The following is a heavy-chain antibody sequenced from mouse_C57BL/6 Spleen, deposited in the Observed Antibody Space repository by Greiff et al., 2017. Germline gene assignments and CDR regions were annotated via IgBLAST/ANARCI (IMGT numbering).Heavy chain of an antibody. CDR1: GFTFSDYT. CDR2: ISDGGGKT. V-gene: IGHV5-9*01. J-gene: IGHJ4*01. Sequence: DVHLVESGGGLVKPGGSLKLSCAASGFTFSDYTMSWVRQTPEKRLEWVATISDGGGKTYYPDSVKGRFTISRDNAKNTLYLQMSSLRSEDTALYSCTRHGGYYGAMDYWGQGTSVTVSS. CDR3: TRHGGYYGAMDY. D-gene: IGHD1-1*01.